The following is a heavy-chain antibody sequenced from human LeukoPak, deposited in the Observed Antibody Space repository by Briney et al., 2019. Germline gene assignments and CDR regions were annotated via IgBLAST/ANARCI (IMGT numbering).Heavy chain of an antibody. V-gene: IGHV3-23*01. Sequence: GGSLRLSCAASGFTFGTYAVHWVRQAPGKGLEWVSAISGSGGSTYYADSVKGRFTISRDNSKNTLYLQMNSLRAEDTAVYYCATRPVYDFWSGYYDYWGQGTLVTVSS. CDR2: ISGSGGST. J-gene: IGHJ4*02. D-gene: IGHD3-3*01. CDR1: GFTFGTYA. CDR3: ATRPVYDFWSGYYDY.